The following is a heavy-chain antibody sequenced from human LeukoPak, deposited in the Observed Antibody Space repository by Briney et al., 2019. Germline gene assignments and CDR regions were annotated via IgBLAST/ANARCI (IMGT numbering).Heavy chain of an antibody. J-gene: IGHJ4*02. D-gene: IGHD3-3*01. V-gene: IGHV3-11*04. CDR1: GFTFSDYY. Sequence: GGSLRLSCAASGFTFSDYYMSWIRQAPGKGLEWVSYISSSGSTIYHADSVKGRFTISRDNAKNSLYLQMNSLRAEDTAVYYCARARNYDFWSGYLYWGQGTLVTVSS. CDR3: ARARNYDFWSGYLY. CDR2: ISSSGSTI.